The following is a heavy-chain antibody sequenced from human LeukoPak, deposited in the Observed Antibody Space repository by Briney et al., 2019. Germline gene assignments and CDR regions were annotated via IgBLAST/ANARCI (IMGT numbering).Heavy chain of an antibody. CDR1: GFTFSSYA. V-gene: IGHV3-23*01. CDR3: AKDHARGYYGSGSYNE. Sequence: TGGSLRLSCAASGFTFSSYAMSWVRQAPGKGLEWVSAISGSGGSTYYADSVKGRFTISRDNSKNTLYLQMNSLRAEDTAVYYCAKDHARGYYGSGSYNEWGQGTLVTVSS. J-gene: IGHJ4*02. D-gene: IGHD3-10*01. CDR2: ISGSGGST.